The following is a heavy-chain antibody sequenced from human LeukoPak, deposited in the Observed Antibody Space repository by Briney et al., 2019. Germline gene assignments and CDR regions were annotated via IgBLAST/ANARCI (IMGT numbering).Heavy chain of an antibody. J-gene: IGHJ4*02. CDR1: GGSISSGGYY. CDR2: IYTSGST. V-gene: IGHV4-61*02. CDR3: ARDPLLSSSGEYYFDY. Sequence: PSQTLSLTCAVSGGSISSGGYYWSWIRQPAGKGPEWIGRIYTSGSTNYNPSLKSRVTMSVDTSKNQFSLKLSSVTAADTAVYYCARDPLLSSSGEYYFDYWGQGTLVTVSS. D-gene: IGHD6-19*01.